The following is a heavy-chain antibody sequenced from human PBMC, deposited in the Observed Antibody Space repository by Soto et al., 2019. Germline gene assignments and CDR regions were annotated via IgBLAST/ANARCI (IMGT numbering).Heavy chain of an antibody. D-gene: IGHD6-13*01. CDR1: GGSISTYY. J-gene: IGHJ4*02. CDR2: INYNGRT. CDR3: ARYAGSSWFDY. V-gene: IGHV4-59*01. Sequence: SETLSLTCTVYGGSISTYYWSWIRQPPGKGLEWIGYINYNGRTNYNPSLKSRVTMSLDTSKNQFSLKLRSVTAADTAVFYYARYAGSSWFDYWGQGTLVTVSS.